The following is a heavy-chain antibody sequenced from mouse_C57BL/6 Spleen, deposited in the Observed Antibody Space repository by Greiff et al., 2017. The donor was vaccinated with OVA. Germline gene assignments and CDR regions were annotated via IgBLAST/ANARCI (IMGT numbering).Heavy chain of an antibody. D-gene: IGHD1-1*01. J-gene: IGHJ2*01. CDR1: GYTFTSYW. V-gene: IGHV1-7*01. CDR2: INPSSGYT. CDR3: TRYYYDSPYFDY. Sequence: QVQLQQSGAELAKPGASVTLSCKASGYTFTSYWMHWVKQRPGQGLEWIGYINPSSGYTKYNQKFKDKATLTADKSSSTAYMQLSSLTYEDSAVYYCTRYYYDSPYFDYWGQGTTLTVSS.